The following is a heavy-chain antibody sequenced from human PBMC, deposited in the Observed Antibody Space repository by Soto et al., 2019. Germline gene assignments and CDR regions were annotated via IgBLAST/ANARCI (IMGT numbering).Heavy chain of an antibody. CDR2: IKSKTDGGTT. CDR1: GFTFSSAW. D-gene: IGHD3-22*01. V-gene: IGHV3-15*01. J-gene: IGHJ3*02. CDR3: TTRITMIVVGTTYAFDI. Sequence: SGGSLRLSCAASGFTFSSAWMSWVRHAPGKGLEWVGRIKSKTDGGTTDYAAPVKGRFTISRDDSKNTLYLQMNSLKTEDTAVYYCTTRITMIVVGTTYAFDIWGQGTMVTVS.